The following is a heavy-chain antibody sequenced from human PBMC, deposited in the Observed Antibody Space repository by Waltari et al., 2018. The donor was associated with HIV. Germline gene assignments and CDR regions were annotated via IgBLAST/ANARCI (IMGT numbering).Heavy chain of an antibody. CDR2: LYSENSET. D-gene: IGHD1-1*01. Sequence: QVQLMQSGAKVRKPGASVKDSCRVSGYTLTHLSIHSVRQTPEKGLEWMGGLYSENSETVYGHQAQARVSITEAIGAEPAYMVRDSLRYKDPGIYFCCTLEVLRRHLPDYYCQAMDSWGLGTT. V-gene: IGHV1-24*01. CDR1: GYTLTHLS. J-gene: IGHJ6*01. CDR3: CTLEVLRRHLPDYYCQAMDS.